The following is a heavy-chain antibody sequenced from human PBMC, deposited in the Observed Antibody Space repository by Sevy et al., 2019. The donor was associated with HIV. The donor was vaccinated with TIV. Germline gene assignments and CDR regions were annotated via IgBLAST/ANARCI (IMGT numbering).Heavy chain of an antibody. D-gene: IGHD7-27*01. Sequence: GESLKISCAVSGFTFSTYAMHWVRQAPGKGLECAAIVSSDGSEINYADSVKGRFTISRDNSRNTLYLQMNSLRTEDTALYYCARDQLGSIDYWGQGTLVTVSS. V-gene: IGHV3-30-3*01. CDR2: VSSDGSEI. CDR3: ARDQLGSIDY. J-gene: IGHJ4*02. CDR1: GFTFSTYA.